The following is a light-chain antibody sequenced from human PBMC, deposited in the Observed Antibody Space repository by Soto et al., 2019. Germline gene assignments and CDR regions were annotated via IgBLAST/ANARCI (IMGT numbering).Light chain of an antibody. CDR1: SNDVGGYNY. V-gene: IGLV2-8*01. Sequence: QSALTQPPSASGSPGQSVTISCTGTSNDVGGYNYVSWYQQHAGKAPKLMIYEVNKRPSGVPDRFSGSKSGNAASLTVSGLQPEDEADYYCSSYADTNLVVFGGGTKVTVL. CDR2: EVN. CDR3: SSYADTNLVV. J-gene: IGLJ2*01.